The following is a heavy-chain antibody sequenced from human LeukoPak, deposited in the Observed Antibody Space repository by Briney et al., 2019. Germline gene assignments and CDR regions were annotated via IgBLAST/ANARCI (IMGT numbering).Heavy chain of an antibody. Sequence: GASVKVSCKASGYTFTSYGISWVRQAPGQGLEWMGWISAYNGNTNYAQKLQGRVTMTTDTSTSTDYMELRSLRSDDTAVYYCARVRNYDFWSGLSVYDYHYYYMDVWGKGTTVTVSS. CDR2: ISAYNGNT. J-gene: IGHJ6*03. CDR1: GYTFTSYG. V-gene: IGHV1-18*01. CDR3: ARVRNYDFWSGLSVYDYHYYYMDV. D-gene: IGHD3-3*01.